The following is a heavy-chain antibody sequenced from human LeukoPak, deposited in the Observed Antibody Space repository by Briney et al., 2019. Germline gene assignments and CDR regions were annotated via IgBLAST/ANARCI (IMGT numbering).Heavy chain of an antibody. CDR1: GYTFTNYW. Sequence: KSGESLKISCKGSGYTFTNYWIGWVRQMPGKGLEWMGVIFPRDSDTRYSPSFQGQVTISADKSISTAYLQWSSLEASDTAMYYCARSPTSENRFDPWGQGTLVIVSS. J-gene: IGHJ5*02. CDR3: ARSPTSENRFDP. D-gene: IGHD2/OR15-2a*01. CDR2: IFPRDSDT. V-gene: IGHV5-51*01.